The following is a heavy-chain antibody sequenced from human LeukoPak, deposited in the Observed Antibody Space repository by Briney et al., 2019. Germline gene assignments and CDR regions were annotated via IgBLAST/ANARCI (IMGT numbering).Heavy chain of an antibody. CDR2: ISDSGGGT. CDR1: GFTFSSYA. J-gene: IGHJ4*02. CDR3: AKTSGSYSLFDY. V-gene: IGHV3-23*01. Sequence: PGGSLRLSCAASGFTFSSYAMSRVRQAPGKGLEWVSAISDSGGGTYYADSVKGRFTISRDNSKNTLYLQMNSLRAEDTAVYYCAKTSGSYSLFDYWGQGTLVTVSS. D-gene: IGHD1-26*01.